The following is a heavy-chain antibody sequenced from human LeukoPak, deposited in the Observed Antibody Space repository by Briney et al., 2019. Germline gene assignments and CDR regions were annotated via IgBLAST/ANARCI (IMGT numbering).Heavy chain of an antibody. V-gene: IGHV3-74*01. CDR3: ARGHGDGLGAFDI. CDR1: GFTFSRDW. CDR2: INSDGSST. D-gene: IGHD4-17*01. J-gene: IGHJ3*02. Sequence: GGSLRLSCAASGFTFSRDWMHWVRQAPGKGLVWVSRINSDGSSTSYADSVKGRFTISRDNAKNTLYLQMNSLRAEDTAVYYCARGHGDGLGAFDIWGQGTMVTVSS.